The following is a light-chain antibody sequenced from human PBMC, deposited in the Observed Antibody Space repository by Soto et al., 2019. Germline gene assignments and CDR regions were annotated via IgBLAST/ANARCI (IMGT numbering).Light chain of an antibody. Sequence: EIVLTQSPGTLSLSPGERATLSCRASQSVSSSYLAWYQQKPGQAPRLLIYGASSRATGISDRFSGSGSGTDFLLIISRLEPEVFAVYFRLQYGCSHPFGQGTKLEIK. V-gene: IGKV3-20*01. CDR3: LQYGCSHP. CDR2: GAS. CDR1: QSVSSSY. J-gene: IGKJ2*01.